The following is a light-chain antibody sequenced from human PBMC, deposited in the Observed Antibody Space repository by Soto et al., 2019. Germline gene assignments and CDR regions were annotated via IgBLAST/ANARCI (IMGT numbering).Light chain of an antibody. CDR1: QSLLHSNGYKY. J-gene: IGKJ1*01. V-gene: IGKV2-28*01. CDR2: LGS. Sequence: DIVMTQSPLSLPVTPGEPASISCRSSQSLLHSNGYKYLDWYLQKPGQSPQLLIYLGSTRASGVPEGVSGSGSGTEFTLKISRVEAEDVGVYYCMQALQTPWTFGQGTKVEIK. CDR3: MQALQTPWT.